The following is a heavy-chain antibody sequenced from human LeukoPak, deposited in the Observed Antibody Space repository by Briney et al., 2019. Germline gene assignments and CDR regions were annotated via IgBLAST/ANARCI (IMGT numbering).Heavy chain of an antibody. CDR1: GFTFSSYW. CDR3: ASLLWFGESLPNWFDS. D-gene: IGHD3-10*01. CDR2: VNTDGSTT. V-gene: IGHV3-74*01. Sequence: GGSLRLSCAASGFTFSSYWMHWVRQAPGKGLVWVSRVNTDGSTTSYADSVKGRFTISRDNAKNTLYLQMNSLRAEDTALYYCASLLWFGESLPNWFDSGGQGTLSPSPQ. J-gene: IGHJ5*01.